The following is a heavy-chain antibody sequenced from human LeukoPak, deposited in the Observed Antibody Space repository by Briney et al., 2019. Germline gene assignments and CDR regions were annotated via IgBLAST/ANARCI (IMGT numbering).Heavy chain of an antibody. Sequence: PSGTLSLTCAVSGGSISSSNWWSWVRQPPGKGLEWIGEIHHSGSTNYNPSLKSRVTISVDKSKNQFSLKLSSVTVADTALYYCACKTTPAAGTFDNWGQGTLVTVSS. J-gene: IGHJ4*02. CDR2: IHHSGST. CDR3: ACKTTPAAGTFDN. V-gene: IGHV4-4*02. CDR1: GGSISSSNW. D-gene: IGHD6-13*01.